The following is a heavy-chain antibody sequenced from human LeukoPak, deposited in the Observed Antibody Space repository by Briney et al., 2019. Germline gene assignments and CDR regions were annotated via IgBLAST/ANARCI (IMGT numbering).Heavy chain of an antibody. Sequence: SETLSLTCSVSGGSMSSYYWGWIRQPPGKGLEYIGYIYYSGSTNYNPSLKSRVTISVDTSKNQFSLKLSSVIAADTAVYYCARTIAGGSYRYPYWFDPWGQGTLVTVSS. CDR2: IYYSGST. J-gene: IGHJ5*02. V-gene: IGHV4-59*01. D-gene: IGHD3-16*02. CDR1: GGSMSSYY. CDR3: ARTIAGGSYRYPYWFDP.